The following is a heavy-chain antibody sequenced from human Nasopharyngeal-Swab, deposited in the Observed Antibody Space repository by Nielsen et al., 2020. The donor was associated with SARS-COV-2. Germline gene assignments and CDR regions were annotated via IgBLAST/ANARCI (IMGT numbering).Heavy chain of an antibody. J-gene: IGHJ6*02. CDR3: ARDRQYYDSSGYYYVLDYYYGMDV. V-gene: IGHV1-18*01. CDR1: GYTFTSYG. CDR2: NSAYNGNT. Sequence: ASAKVSCNASGYTFTSYGISWVRQAPGQGVEWMGWNSAYNGNTNYAQKLQGRVTMTTDTSTSTAYMELRSLRSDDTAVYYCARDRQYYDSSGYYYVLDYYYGMDVWGQGTTVTVSS. D-gene: IGHD3-22*01.